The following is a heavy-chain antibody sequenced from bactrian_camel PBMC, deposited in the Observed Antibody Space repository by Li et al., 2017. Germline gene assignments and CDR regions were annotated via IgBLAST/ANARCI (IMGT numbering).Heavy chain of an antibody. CDR1: GYTVRPYC. J-gene: IGHJ4*01. CDR2: IYKEDRSP. V-gene: IGHV3S1*01. D-gene: IGHD3*01. CDR3: APGPTADCYSPSSEWNY. Sequence: LVESGGGPVQAGGSLRLSCSASGYTVRPYCMGWFRQTPGNEREGIAAIYKEDRSPWYAASVKGRFTLSQDSAKATMYLEMTALKPDDTAMYYCAPGPTADCYSPSSEWNYRGQGTQVTVS.